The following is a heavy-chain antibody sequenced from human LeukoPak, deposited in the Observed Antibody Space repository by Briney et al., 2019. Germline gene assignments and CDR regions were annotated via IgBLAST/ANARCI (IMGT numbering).Heavy chain of an antibody. CDR2: ISGSGGST. J-gene: IGHJ4*01. CDR3: AKDEGTVPATMPAVSKY. Sequence: GGSLRLSCAASGFTFSSYAMSWVRQAPGKGLEWVSAISGSGGSTYYADSVKGRFTISRDNSKNTLYLQMNSLRAEDTAVYYCAKDEGTVPATMPAVSKYWGHGTLVTASS. D-gene: IGHD2-2*01. V-gene: IGHV3-23*01. CDR1: GFTFSSYA.